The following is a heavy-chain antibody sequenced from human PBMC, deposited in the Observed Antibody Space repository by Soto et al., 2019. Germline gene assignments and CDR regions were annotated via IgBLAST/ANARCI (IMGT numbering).Heavy chain of an antibody. Sequence: GASVKVSCKASGCTFTSYAMHWVRQAPGQRLEWMGWINAGNGNTKYSQKFQGRVTITRDTSASTAYMELSSLRSEDTAVYYCATGSSSWFAFDIWGQGTMVTVSS. V-gene: IGHV1-3*01. CDR2: INAGNGNT. D-gene: IGHD6-13*01. CDR3: ATGSSSWFAFDI. J-gene: IGHJ3*02. CDR1: GCTFTSYA.